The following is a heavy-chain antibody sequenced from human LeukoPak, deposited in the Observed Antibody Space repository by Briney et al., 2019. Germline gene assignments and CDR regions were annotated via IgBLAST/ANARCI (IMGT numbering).Heavy chain of an antibody. V-gene: IGHV3-30*02. CDR2: IRYDGSNK. CDR3: SKDRIVVVPAALDY. J-gene: IGHJ4*02. CDR1: GFTFSSYG. Sequence: PGGSLRLSCAASGFTFSSYGMHWVRQAPGKGLEWVPFIRYDGSNKYYADSVKGRFTISRDNSKNTLYLQMNSLRAEDTAVYYCSKDRIVVVPAALDYWGQGTLVTVSS. D-gene: IGHD2-2*01.